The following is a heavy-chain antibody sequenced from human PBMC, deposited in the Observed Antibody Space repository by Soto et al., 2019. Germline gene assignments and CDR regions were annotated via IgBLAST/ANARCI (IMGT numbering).Heavy chain of an antibody. CDR2: ISSSSSYI. D-gene: IGHD6-19*01. J-gene: IGHJ4*02. V-gene: IGHV3-21*01. CDR1: GFTFSSYS. Sequence: GGPLRLSCAASGFTFSSYSMNWVRQAPGKGLEWVSSISSSSSYIYYADSVKGRFTISRDNAKNSLYLQMNSLRAEDTAVYYCARGLPGYSSGWYDGYWGQGTLVTVSS. CDR3: ARGLPGYSSGWYDGY.